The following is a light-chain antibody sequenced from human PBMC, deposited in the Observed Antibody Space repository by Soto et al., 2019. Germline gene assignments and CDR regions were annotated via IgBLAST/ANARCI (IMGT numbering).Light chain of an antibody. Sequence: DIQMTQSPSSLSVSVGDRVTITCRASQDIRNYLAWYQQKPGKVPKLLIYAASTLQSGVPSRFSGSGSGTDFSLSINSLQPEDFATYYCQQLNSYPLNFGQGTRLEIK. V-gene: IGKV1-27*01. CDR1: QDIRNY. CDR2: AAS. J-gene: IGKJ5*01. CDR3: QQLNSYPLN.